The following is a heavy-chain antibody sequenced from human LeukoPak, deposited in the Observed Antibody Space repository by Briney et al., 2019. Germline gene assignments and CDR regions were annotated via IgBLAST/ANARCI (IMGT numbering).Heavy chain of an antibody. D-gene: IGHD3-22*01. CDR1: GCSISSYY. CDR2: IYTSGST. Sequence: SETLSLTCTVSGCSISSYYWSWIRQPAGKGLEWIGRIYTSGSTNYNPSLKSRVTMSVDTSKNQFSLKLSSVTAADTAVYYCASWGYYDSSGYNADAFDIWGQGTMVTVSS. CDR3: ASWGYYDSSGYNADAFDI. V-gene: IGHV4-4*07. J-gene: IGHJ3*02.